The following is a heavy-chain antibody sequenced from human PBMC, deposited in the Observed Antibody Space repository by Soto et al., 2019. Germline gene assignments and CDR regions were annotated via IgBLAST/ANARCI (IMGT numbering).Heavy chain of an antibody. CDR1: GGSISSYY. V-gene: IGHV4-4*07. CDR3: AGMTGPKTYYCYYGMDV. J-gene: IGHJ6*02. D-gene: IGHD3-9*01. Sequence: SETLSLTCIVSGGSISSYYWSWIRQPAGKGLEWIGRLYTSGSTNYNPSLKSRVTMSVDTSKNQFSLNLSSVTAEDTAVYYCAGMTGPKTYYCYYGMDVWGQGTTVTVSS. CDR2: LYTSGST.